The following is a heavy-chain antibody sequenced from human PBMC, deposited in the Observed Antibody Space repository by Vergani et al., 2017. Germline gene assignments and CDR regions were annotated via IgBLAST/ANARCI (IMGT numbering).Heavy chain of an antibody. J-gene: IGHJ4*02. CDR1: GFTLGDYA. CDR2: IWSKPYGGTT. CDR3: TRDLLDDSYAYFDY. V-gene: IGHV3-49*04. D-gene: IGHD3-16*01. Sequence: EVHLVESGGGLVQPGRSLRLSCSGSGFTLGDYAMTWVRQAPGKGLEWVAFIWSKPYGGTTEYAASVKGRFTISRDDSKSIAYLQMSSLKAEDTAVYYCTRDLLDDSYAYFDYWCQGTLVTVSP.